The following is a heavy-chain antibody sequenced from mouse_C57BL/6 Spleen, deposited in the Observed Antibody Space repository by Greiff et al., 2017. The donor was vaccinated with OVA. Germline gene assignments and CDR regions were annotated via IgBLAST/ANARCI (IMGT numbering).Heavy chain of an antibody. CDR3: ARGVNYYGSSFYWYFDV. Sequence: VQLQQPGAELVKPGASVKLSCKASGYTFTSYWMQWVNQRPGQGLEWIGEIDPSDSYTNYNQKFKGKATLTVDTSSSTAYMQLSSLTSEDSAVYYCARGVNYYGSSFYWYFDVWGTGTTVTVSS. J-gene: IGHJ1*03. CDR2: IDPSDSYT. V-gene: IGHV1-50*01. D-gene: IGHD1-1*01. CDR1: GYTFTSYW.